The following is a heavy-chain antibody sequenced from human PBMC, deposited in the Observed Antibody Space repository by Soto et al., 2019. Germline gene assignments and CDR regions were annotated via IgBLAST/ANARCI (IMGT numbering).Heavy chain of an antibody. CDR1: GFTFSSYG. Sequence: QVQLVESGGGVVQPGRSLRLSCAASGFTFSSYGMHWVRQAPGKGLEWVAVISYDGSNKYYADSVKGRLTISRDNSKNTLYLQMNSLRAEDTAVYYCAKDIDGGGDCCNWFDPWGQGTLVTVSS. D-gene: IGHD2-21*02. V-gene: IGHV3-30*18. CDR3: AKDIDGGGDCCNWFDP. J-gene: IGHJ5*02. CDR2: ISYDGSNK.